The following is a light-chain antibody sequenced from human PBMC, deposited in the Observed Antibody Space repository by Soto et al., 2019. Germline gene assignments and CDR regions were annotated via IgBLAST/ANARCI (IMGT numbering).Light chain of an antibody. V-gene: IGKV1-5*03. CDR3: QRTYNALSIT. CDR2: KAS. Sequence: DIQMTQSPSTMSASVGDRVTITCRASQSIDSWLAWYQQKPGKAPKFLMYKASNLESGVPSRFSGSGSGTDFTLTISSLQPEDVATYYGQRTYNALSITFGQGTRLEI. J-gene: IGKJ5*01. CDR1: QSIDSW.